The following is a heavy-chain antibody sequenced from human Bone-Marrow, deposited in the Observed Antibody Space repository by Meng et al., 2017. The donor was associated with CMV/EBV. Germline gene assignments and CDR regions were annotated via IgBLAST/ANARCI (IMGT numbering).Heavy chain of an antibody. CDR3: AKVITNSPLGYFDN. Sequence: GESLKISCAASGFTFSSYSMNWVRQAPGKGLEWVSSISSSSSYIYYADSVKGRFTISRDNAKNSLYLQMNSLRAEDTAVYYCAKVITNSPLGYFDNCGQGTLVAVSS. D-gene: IGHD3-16*01. V-gene: IGHV3-21*01. CDR1: GFTFSSYS. J-gene: IGHJ4*02. CDR2: ISSSSSYI.